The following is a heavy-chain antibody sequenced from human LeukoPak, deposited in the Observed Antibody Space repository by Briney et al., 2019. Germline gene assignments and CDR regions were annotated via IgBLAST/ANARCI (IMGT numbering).Heavy chain of an antibody. CDR3: ARDQFAAVAANY. CDR1: GFTFNNYA. Sequence: PGGSLRLSCAASGFTFNNYAMNWVRQAPGKGLEWVSSISSSSSYIYYADSVKGRFTISRDNAKNSLYLQMNSLRAEDTAVYYCARDQFAAVAANYWGQGTLVTVSS. J-gene: IGHJ4*02. D-gene: IGHD6-19*01. V-gene: IGHV3-21*01. CDR2: ISSSSSYI.